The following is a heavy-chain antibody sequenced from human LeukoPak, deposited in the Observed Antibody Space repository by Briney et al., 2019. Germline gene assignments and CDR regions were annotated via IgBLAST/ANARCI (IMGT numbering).Heavy chain of an antibody. CDR1: GFTFSSYA. CDR3: AKTSLSRGYYRKNPHFDY. J-gene: IGHJ4*02. D-gene: IGHD3-22*01. V-gene: IGHV3-23*01. CDR2: ISGSGGST. Sequence: PGGSLRLSCAASGFTFSSYAMSWVRQAPGKGLEWVSAISGSGGSTYYADSVKGRFTISRDNSKNTLYLQMNSLRAEDTAVYYCAKTSLSRGYYRKNPHFDYWGQGTLVTVSS.